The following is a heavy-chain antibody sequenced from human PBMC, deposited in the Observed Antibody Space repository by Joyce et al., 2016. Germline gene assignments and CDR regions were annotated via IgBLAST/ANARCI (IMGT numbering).Heavy chain of an antibody. CDR1: GDSISNSSYY. Sequence: QLQLQESGPGLVKPSETLSLTCTVSGDSISNSSYYWGWIRQSPGKGLEWVGSISYTGRTYCNPSLKSRVTIYVDTSKNQLSLKLSSVTATDTAVYYCARHISGNDRYPIPFDCWAQGTLVTVSS. CDR2: ISYTGRT. V-gene: IGHV4-39*01. D-gene: IGHD1-1*01. J-gene: IGHJ4*02. CDR3: ARHISGNDRYPIPFDC.